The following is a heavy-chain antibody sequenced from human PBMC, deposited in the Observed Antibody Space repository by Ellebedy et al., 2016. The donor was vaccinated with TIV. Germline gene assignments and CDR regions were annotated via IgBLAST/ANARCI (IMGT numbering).Heavy chain of an antibody. V-gene: IGHV3-48*03. J-gene: IGHJ6*02. CDR2: ISSSGSTI. CDR3: ARVTNPPSYYDILTGYYTGYYYYGMDV. CDR1: GFTFSSYA. Sequence: GESLKISCAASGFTFSSYAMSWVRQAPGKGLEWVSYISSSGSTIYYADSVKGRFTISRDNAKNSLYLQMNSLRAEDTAVYYCARVTNPPSYYDILTGYYTGYYYYGMDVWGQGTTVTVSS. D-gene: IGHD3-9*01.